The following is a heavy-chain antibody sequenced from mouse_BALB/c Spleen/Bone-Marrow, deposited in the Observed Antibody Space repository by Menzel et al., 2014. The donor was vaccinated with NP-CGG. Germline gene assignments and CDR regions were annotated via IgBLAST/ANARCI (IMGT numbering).Heavy chain of an antibody. Sequence: VQLQQSGPELVKPGASVKISRKASGYSFTGYFMNWVKQSHGKSLEWIGRINPYNGDTFYNQKFKGKATLTVDKSSSTAHMELLSLTSEDSAVYYCGKVYDYDGWYFDVWGAGTTVTVSS. J-gene: IGHJ1*01. V-gene: IGHV1-37*01. CDR3: GKVYDYDGWYFDV. D-gene: IGHD2-4*01. CDR2: INPYNGDT. CDR1: GYSFTGYF.